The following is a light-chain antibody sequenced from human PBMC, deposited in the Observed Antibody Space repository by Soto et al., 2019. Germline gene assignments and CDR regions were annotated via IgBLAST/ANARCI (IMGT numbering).Light chain of an antibody. CDR1: QSISSW. V-gene: IGKV1-5*03. J-gene: IGKJ1*01. Sequence: DIQMTQSPSTLSASVGDRVTITCRASQSISSWLAWYQQKPGKAPKLLIYKASSLESGVPSRFSGSGSRTEFTLTIISLQPDDFATYFCQQYNSYSPWTVGQGTKVEIK. CDR2: KAS. CDR3: QQYNSYSPWT.